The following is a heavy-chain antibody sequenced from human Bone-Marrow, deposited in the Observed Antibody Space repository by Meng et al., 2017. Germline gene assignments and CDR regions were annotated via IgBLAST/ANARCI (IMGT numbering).Heavy chain of an antibody. CDR2: IRGSGSGT. Sequence: GESLKISCVVSGFTFSNCAMNWVRQAPGKGLEWVSAIRGSGSGTYYEDSVEGRFTISRDNSKDTLYLQMNSLTAEDTAVYYCAKVNSVSYGGGAFDIWGQGTVVTVSS. V-gene: IGHV3-23*01. D-gene: IGHD5/OR15-5a*01. CDR3: AKVNSVSYGGGAFDI. J-gene: IGHJ3*02. CDR1: GFTFSNCA.